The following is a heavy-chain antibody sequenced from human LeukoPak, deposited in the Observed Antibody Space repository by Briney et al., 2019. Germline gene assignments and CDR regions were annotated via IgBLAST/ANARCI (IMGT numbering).Heavy chain of an antibody. J-gene: IGHJ6*02. Sequence: SETLSLTCTVSGGSISSGGYYWSWIRQHPGTGLEWIGYIYYSGSTYYNPSLKSRVTISVDTSKNQFSLKLSSVTAADTAVYYCARSPITIFGVVIIHYGMDVWGQGTTVTVSS. CDR1: GGSISSGGYY. V-gene: IGHV4-31*03. CDR3: ARSPITIFGVVIIHYGMDV. D-gene: IGHD3-3*01. CDR2: IYYSGST.